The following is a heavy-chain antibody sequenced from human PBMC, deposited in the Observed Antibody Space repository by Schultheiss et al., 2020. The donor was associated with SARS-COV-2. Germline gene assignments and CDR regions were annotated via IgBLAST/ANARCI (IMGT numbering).Heavy chain of an antibody. V-gene: IGHV4-34*09. CDR1: GGSFSGYY. J-gene: IGHJ6*02. CDR2: IYYSGST. Sequence: SETLSLTCAVYGGSFSGYYWSWIRQPPGKGLEWIGYIYYSGSTYYNPSLKSRVTISVDTSKNQFSLKLSSVTAADTAVYYCARDGRGYAYYYGMDVWGQGTTVTVSS. CDR3: ARDGRGYAYYYGMDV. D-gene: IGHD5-12*01.